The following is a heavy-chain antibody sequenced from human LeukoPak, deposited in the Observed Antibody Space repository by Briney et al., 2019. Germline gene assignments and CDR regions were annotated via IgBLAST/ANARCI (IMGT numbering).Heavy chain of an antibody. J-gene: IGHJ4*02. V-gene: IGHV1-18*01. CDR1: GYTFTSYG. Sequence: GASVKVSCKASGYTFTSYGISWVRLAPGQGLEWMGWISAYNGNTNYAQKLQGRVTMTTDTSTSTAYMELRSLRSEDTAVYYCARGHVPAAMNYFDYWGQGTLVTVSS. CDR2: ISAYNGNT. CDR3: ARGHVPAAMNYFDY. D-gene: IGHD2-2*01.